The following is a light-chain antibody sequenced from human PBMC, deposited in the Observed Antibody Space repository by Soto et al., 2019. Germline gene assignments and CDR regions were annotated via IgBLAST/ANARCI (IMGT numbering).Light chain of an antibody. J-gene: IGKJ3*01. V-gene: IGKV3-20*01. CDR1: HSISTSF. CDR2: AAS. Sequence: EIVLTQSPGTLSLSPGDRATLSCRASHSISTSFLAWFQQKPGQAPRLLIYAASTRATGIPDRFSGSASETDFTLTINRLEPEDSAVYYCQQYASAPFSLGPGTKVDIK. CDR3: QQYASAPFS.